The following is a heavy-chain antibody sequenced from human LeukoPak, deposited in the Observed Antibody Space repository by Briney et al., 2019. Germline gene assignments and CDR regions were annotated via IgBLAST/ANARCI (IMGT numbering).Heavy chain of an antibody. V-gene: IGHV3-23*01. D-gene: IGHD5-18*01. CDR1: GFTFSSYA. CDR3: ARVPTNSYGFGQ. J-gene: IGHJ4*02. CDR2: IGGSGGST. Sequence: GGSLRLSCAASGFTFSSYAMYWVRQAPGKGLEWVSAIGGSGGSTYYADSVKGRFTISRDNSKSTLYLQMNSLTVEDTAVYYCARVPTNSYGFGQWGQGSLVTVSS.